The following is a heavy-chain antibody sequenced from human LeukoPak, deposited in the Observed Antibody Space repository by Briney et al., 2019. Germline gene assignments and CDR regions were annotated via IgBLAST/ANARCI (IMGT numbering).Heavy chain of an antibody. D-gene: IGHD3-16*01. CDR1: GYTFTSSY. CDR3: ARVLGANWFDP. Sequence: GASVKVSCKASGYTFTSSYMHWVRQAPGQGLEWMGIINPSGGSTSYAQKFQGRVTMTRDMSTSTVYMELSSLRSEDTAVYYCARVLGANWFDPWGQGTLVTVSS. CDR2: INPSGGST. V-gene: IGHV1-46*01. J-gene: IGHJ5*02.